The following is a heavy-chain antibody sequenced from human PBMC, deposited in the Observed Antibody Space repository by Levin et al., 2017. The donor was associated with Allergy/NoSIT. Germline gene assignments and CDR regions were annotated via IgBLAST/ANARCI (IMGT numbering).Heavy chain of an antibody. CDR3: ARALRWYSGSPRPYYYYGMDV. Sequence: SVKVSCKASGGTFSSYAISWVRQAPGQGLEWMGRIIPILGIANYAQKFQGRVTITADKSTSTAYMELSSLRSEDTAVYYCARALRWYSGSPRPYYYYGMDVWGQGTTVTVSS. J-gene: IGHJ6*02. CDR1: GGTFSSYA. V-gene: IGHV1-69*04. CDR2: IIPILGIA. D-gene: IGHD1-26*01.